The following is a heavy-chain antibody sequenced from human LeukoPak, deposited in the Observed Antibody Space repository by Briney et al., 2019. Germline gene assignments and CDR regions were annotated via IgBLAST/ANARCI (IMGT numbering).Heavy chain of an antibody. CDR2: IYTSGST. D-gene: IGHD2-2*01. CDR3: TRVYQLLSPWAFDI. V-gene: IGHV4-4*07. CDR1: GGSISSYY. Sequence: PSETLSLTCTVSGGSISSYYWSWIRQPAGKGLEWIGRIYTSGSTNYNPSLKSRVTLSVDRSKNQFSLKLSSVTAPDTAFYYCTRVYQLLSPWAFDIWGQGTMVTVSS. J-gene: IGHJ3*02.